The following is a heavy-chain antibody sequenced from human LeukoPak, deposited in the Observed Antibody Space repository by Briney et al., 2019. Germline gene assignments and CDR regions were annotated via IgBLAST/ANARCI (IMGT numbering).Heavy chain of an antibody. V-gene: IGHV4-61*09. CDR2: IYSSGNT. J-gene: IGHJ4*02. CDR1: GGSIISNRHY. D-gene: IGHD3-22*01. CDR3: ASYDSLGFDY. Sequence: SETLSLTCTVSGGSIISNRHYWSWNWQPAGKGLEWIGHIYSSGNTKYNPSLKSRLTMSIDSSKSQFSLILTSVTAADTAVYYCASYDSLGFDYWGQGTLVTVSS.